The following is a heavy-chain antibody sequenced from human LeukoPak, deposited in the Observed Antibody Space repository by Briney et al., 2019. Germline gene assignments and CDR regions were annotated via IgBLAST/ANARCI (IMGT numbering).Heavy chain of an antibody. CDR1: GGSFSGYY. J-gene: IGHJ4*02. V-gene: IGHV4-34*01. CDR2: INHSGST. D-gene: IGHD5-12*01. Sequence: PSETLSLTCAVYGGSFSGYYWSWIRQPPGKGLEWIGEINHSGSTNYNPSLKSRVTISVDTSKSQFSLKLSSVTAADTAVYYCARGPGYSGYDYWGQGTLVTVSS. CDR3: ARGPGYSGYDY.